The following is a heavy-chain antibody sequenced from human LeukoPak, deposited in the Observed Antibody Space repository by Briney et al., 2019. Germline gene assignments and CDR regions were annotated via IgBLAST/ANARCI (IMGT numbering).Heavy chain of an antibody. CDR3: ATGSRDGYNFVY. J-gene: IGHJ4*02. Sequence: GGSLRLSCAASGFTFSSYSMNWVRQAPGKGLEWVSSISSSSSYIYYADSVKGRFTISSDNVKNSLYLQMNSLRVEDTAVYYCATGSRDGYNFVYWGQGTLVTVSS. CDR1: GFTFSSYS. V-gene: IGHV3-21*01. CDR2: ISSSSSYI. D-gene: IGHD5-24*01.